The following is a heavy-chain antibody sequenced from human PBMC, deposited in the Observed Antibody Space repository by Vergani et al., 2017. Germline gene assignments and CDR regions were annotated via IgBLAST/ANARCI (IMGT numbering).Heavy chain of an antibody. CDR2: IHYSGST. CDR1: GASIRSSNYY. J-gene: IGHJ5*02. D-gene: IGHD6-19*01. Sequence: QLQLQESGPGLVKPSATLSLTCSVSGASIRSSNYYWGWIRQPPGRGLGWIARIHYSGSTYYNPSLKSRVTMSVDTSKNQFSLKLSSVTAADTAVYFCARHSTVEWLVRLGWFDPWGQGILVTVS. CDR3: ARHSTVEWLVRLGWFDP. V-gene: IGHV4-39*01.